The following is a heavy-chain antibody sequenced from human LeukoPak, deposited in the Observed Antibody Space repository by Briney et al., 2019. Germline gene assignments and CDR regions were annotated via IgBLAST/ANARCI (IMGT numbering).Heavy chain of an antibody. V-gene: IGHV3-73*01. J-gene: IGHJ3*02. CDR3: ARVGSWENAFDI. D-gene: IGHD2-2*03. Sequence: KPGGSLRLSCAASGFTFSGSAMHWVRQASGKGLEWVGRIRSKANSYATAYAASVKGRFTISRDDSKNTAYLQMNSLKTEDTAVYYCARVGSWENAFDIWGQGTMVTVSS. CDR2: IRSKANSYAT. CDR1: GFTFSGSA.